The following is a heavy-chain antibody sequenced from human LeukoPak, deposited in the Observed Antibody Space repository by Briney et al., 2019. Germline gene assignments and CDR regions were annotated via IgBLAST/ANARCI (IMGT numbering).Heavy chain of an antibody. D-gene: IGHD6-6*01. V-gene: IGHV3-23*01. Sequence: PGGSLRLSCAASGFTFSSYAMSWVRQAPGKGLEWVSAISGSGGSTYYADSVKDRFTISRDNSKNTLYLQMNSLRAEDTAVYYCASLYSSSSNVNAFDIWGQGTMVTGSS. J-gene: IGHJ3*02. CDR1: GFTFSSYA. CDR2: ISGSGGST. CDR3: ASLYSSSSNVNAFDI.